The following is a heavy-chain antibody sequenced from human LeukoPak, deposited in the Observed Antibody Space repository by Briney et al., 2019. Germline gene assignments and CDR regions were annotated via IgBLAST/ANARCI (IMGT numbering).Heavy chain of an antibody. V-gene: IGHV1-2*02. CDR2: FNPNIGGT. CDR1: GYTFTGYY. Sequence: ASVKVSCRASGYTFTGYYMHWVRQAPGQGLEWMGWFNPNIGGTNYAQKFQGRVTMTRDTSISTAYMELSRLRSDDTAVYYCARWGRGYDFWSGLAKDMDVWGKGTTVTVSS. J-gene: IGHJ6*03. CDR3: ARWGRGYDFWSGLAKDMDV. D-gene: IGHD3-3*01.